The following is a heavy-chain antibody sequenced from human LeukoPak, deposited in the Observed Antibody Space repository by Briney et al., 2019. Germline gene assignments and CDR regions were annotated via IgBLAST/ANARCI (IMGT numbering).Heavy chain of an antibody. CDR1: GFAFSNHW. D-gene: IGHD4-23*01. CDR3: ARGDYGGNPWDAFDI. CDR2: IKQDGSEK. Sequence: GGSLRLSCAASGFAFSNHWMNWVRQAPGKGLEWVANIKQDGSEKYYVDSVKGRFTISRDNAKNTLYLQMNSLRAEDTAVYYCARGDYGGNPWDAFDIWGQGTMVTVSS. J-gene: IGHJ3*02. V-gene: IGHV3-7*01.